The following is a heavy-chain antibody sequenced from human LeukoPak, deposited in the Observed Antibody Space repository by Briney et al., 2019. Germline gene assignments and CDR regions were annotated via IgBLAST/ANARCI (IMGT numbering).Heavy chain of an antibody. CDR2: IYYSGST. J-gene: IGHJ4*02. V-gene: IGHV4-39*01. CDR1: GGSISSSSYY. Sequence: SETLSLTCTVSGGSISSSSYYWGWIRQPPGKGLEWIGSIYYSGSTYYSPSLKSRVTISVDTSKNQFSLKLSSVTAADTAVYYCARLANYDFWSGKSYYFDYWGQGTLVTVSS. D-gene: IGHD3-3*01. CDR3: ARLANYDFWSGKSYYFDY.